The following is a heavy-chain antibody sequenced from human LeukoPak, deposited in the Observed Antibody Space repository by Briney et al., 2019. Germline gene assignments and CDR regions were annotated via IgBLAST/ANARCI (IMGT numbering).Heavy chain of an antibody. J-gene: IGHJ4*02. D-gene: IGHD3-3*01. CDR1: GGSFSGYY. V-gene: IGHV4-34*01. CDR3: AGANPYYDFWSGYAGRYFDY. Sequence: SETLSLTCAVYGGSFSGYYWSWIRQPPGKGLEWIGEINHSGSTNYNPSLKSRVTISVDTSKNQFSLKLSSVTAADTAVYYCAGANPYYDFWSGYAGRYFDYWGQGTLVTVSS. CDR2: INHSGST.